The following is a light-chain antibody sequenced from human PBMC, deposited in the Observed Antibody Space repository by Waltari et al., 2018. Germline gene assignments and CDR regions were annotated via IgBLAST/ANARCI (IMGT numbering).Light chain of an antibody. CDR2: ANT. CDR3: QSFDASLGYV. V-gene: IGLV1-40*01. CDR1: SSNIGAHYD. J-gene: IGLJ1*01. Sequence: QSVLTQPPSMSGAPGQRVTISCTGTSSNIGAHYDVHWYQPLPETSPQPLTHANTDRPTRVPDRFSASKSGTSAFLAIAGLQPEDEAYYYCQSFDASLGYVFGTGTRVTVL.